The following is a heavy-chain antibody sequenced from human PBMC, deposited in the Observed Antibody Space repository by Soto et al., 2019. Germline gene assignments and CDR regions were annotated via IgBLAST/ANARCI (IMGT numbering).Heavy chain of an antibody. D-gene: IGHD3-10*01. CDR2: IYYSGST. CDR1: GGSISSYY. CDR3: ARRMVRGVIIPWAFDI. J-gene: IGHJ3*02. Sequence: SETLSLTCTVSGGSISSYYWSWIRQPPGKGLEWIGYIYYSGSTNYNPSLKSRVTISVDTSKNQFSLKLSSVTAADTAVYYCARRMVRGVIIPWAFDIWGQGPMVTVSS. V-gene: IGHV4-59*08.